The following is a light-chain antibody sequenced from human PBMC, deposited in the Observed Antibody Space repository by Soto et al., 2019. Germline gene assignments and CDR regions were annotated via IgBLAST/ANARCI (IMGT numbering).Light chain of an antibody. V-gene: IGKV3-11*01. J-gene: IGKJ4*01. CDR1: QSVSSN. Sequence: EIVLTQSPATLSLSPGERATLSCRASQSVSSNLAWYQQKPGQAPRLLIYDASNRATGIPARFSGSGSGTDFTLTISTLEPEDFAVYYCQQRTNWPLTFGGGTKVE. CDR2: DAS. CDR3: QQRTNWPLT.